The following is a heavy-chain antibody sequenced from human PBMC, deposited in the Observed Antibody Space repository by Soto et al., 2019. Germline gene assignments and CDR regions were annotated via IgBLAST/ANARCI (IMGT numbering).Heavy chain of an antibody. CDR1: GYTFTSYG. V-gene: IGHV1-18*01. Sequence: GASVKVSCKASGYTFTSYGISWVRQAPGQGLEWMGWISAYNGNTNYAQKLQGRVTMTTDTSTSTAYMELRSLRSDDTAVYYCARPHSSGYYSGAFDIWGQGTMVTVSS. J-gene: IGHJ3*02. CDR3: ARPHSSGYYSGAFDI. D-gene: IGHD3-22*01. CDR2: ISAYNGNT.